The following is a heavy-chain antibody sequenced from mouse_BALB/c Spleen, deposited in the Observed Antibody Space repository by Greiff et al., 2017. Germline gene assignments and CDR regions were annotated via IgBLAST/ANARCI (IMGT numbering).Heavy chain of an antibody. CDR1: GYTFTDYE. J-gene: IGHJ3*01. CDR3: TRSDYDDAWFAY. Sequence: QVQLKESGAELVRPGASVTLSCKASGYTFTDYEMHWVKQTPVHGLEWIGAIDPETGGTAYNQKFKGKATLTADKSSSTAYMELRSLTSEDSAVYYCTRSDYDDAWFAYWGQGTLVTVSA. V-gene: IGHV1-15*01. CDR2: IDPETGGT. D-gene: IGHD2-4*01.